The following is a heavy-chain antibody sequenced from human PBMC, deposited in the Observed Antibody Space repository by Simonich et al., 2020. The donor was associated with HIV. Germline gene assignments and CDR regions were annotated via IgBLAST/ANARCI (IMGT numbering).Heavy chain of an antibody. CDR3: ARRGKDDSFWSNYFDY. CDR1: SGSSSGYY. J-gene: IGHJ4*02. CDR2: ITYRART. D-gene: IGHD3-3*01. V-gene: IGHV4-34*01. Sequence: QVQLQQWGAGLLKPSETLSLTCAVYSGSSSGYYWSWNRQSPGQGLEWIGEITYRARTNYNPSFKIRVTISVDTSKKQFALKLKSVTVADTAVYYCARRGKDDSFWSNYFDYWDRGNLVTVSS.